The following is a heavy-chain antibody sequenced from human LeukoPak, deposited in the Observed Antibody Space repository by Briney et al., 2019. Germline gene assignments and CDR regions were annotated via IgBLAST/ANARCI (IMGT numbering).Heavy chain of an antibody. D-gene: IGHD3-10*01. CDR1: GGSISSSSYY. Sequence: SETLSLTCTVSGGSISSSSYYWGWIRQPPGKGLEWIGSIYYSGGTYYNPSLKSRVTISVDTSKNQFSLKLSSVTAADTAVYYCARQLTYYYGSGNWFDPWGQGTLVTVSS. CDR3: ARQLTYYYGSGNWFDP. CDR2: IYYSGGT. J-gene: IGHJ5*02. V-gene: IGHV4-39*01.